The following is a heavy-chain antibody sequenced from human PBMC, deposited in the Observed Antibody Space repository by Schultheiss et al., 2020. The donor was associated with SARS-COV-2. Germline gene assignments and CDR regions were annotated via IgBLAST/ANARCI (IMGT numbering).Heavy chain of an antibody. CDR3: ARGRRAISKLAPNWFDP. CDR2: INHSGST. J-gene: IGHJ5*02. Sequence: SETLSLTCAVYGGSFSGYYWSWIRQHPGKGLEWIGEINHSGSTNYNPSLKSRVTISVDTSKNQFSLKLSSVTAADTAVYYCARGRRAISKLAPNWFDPWGQGTLVTVSS. D-gene: IGHD3-3*01. V-gene: IGHV4-34*01. CDR1: GGSFSGYY.